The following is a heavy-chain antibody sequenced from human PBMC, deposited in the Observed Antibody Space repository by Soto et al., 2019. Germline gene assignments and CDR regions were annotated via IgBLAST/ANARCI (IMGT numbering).Heavy chain of an antibody. CDR1: GFTFSSYT. CDR2: ISGSSDVI. Sequence: GGSLRLSCTSSGFTFSSYTLNWVRQAPGKGLEWVSYISGSSDVIVYADSVRGRFTVSRDDAKNSAYLQMNSLRDEDTAVYYCARWRYPEAFDVRGQGTMVTVSS. D-gene: IGHD3-9*01. J-gene: IGHJ3*01. V-gene: IGHV3-48*02. CDR3: ARWRYPEAFDV.